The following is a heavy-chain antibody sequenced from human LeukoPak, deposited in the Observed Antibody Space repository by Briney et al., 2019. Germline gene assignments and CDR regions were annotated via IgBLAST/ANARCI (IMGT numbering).Heavy chain of an antibody. CDR2: IYSGGST. CDR3: ATLPFRGVIP. V-gene: IGHV3-53*01. CDR1: GLTVTTNY. D-gene: IGHD3-10*01. Sequence: GGSLRLSCAASGLTVTTNYMSWVRQAPGKGLEWVSVIYSGGSTYYADSVKGRFTISRDNSKNTLYLQMNSLRAEDTAVYYCATLPFRGVIPWGQGTLVTVSS. J-gene: IGHJ5*02.